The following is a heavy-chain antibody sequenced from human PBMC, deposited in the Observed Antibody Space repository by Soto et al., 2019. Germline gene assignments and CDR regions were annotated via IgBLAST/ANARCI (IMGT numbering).Heavy chain of an antibody. CDR1: GFTFRSYS. CDR2: ISSSNRTI. CDR3: AREGWPLLQTGMDV. V-gene: IGHV3-48*02. Sequence: GGSLRLSCAASGFTFRSYSMNWVRQAPGKGLVWVSYISSSNRTINYADSVKGRFIISRDNAKNSLYLQMHSLRDEDTAVYYCAREGWPLLQTGMDVWGQGTTVTVSS. D-gene: IGHD2-15*01. J-gene: IGHJ6*02.